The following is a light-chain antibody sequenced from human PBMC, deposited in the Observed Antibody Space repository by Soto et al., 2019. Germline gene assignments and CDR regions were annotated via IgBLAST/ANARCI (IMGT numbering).Light chain of an antibody. CDR1: SSDVGSYNL. J-gene: IGLJ3*02. CDR2: EVS. Sequence: QSVLTQPASVSGSPGQSITISCTGTSSDVGSYNLVSWYQQHPGKAPKLMIYEVSKRPSGVSNRFSGSKSGNTASLTISGLQAEDEADYYCCSYAGSSPGVFGGGTKVTVL. CDR3: CSYAGSSPGV. V-gene: IGLV2-23*02.